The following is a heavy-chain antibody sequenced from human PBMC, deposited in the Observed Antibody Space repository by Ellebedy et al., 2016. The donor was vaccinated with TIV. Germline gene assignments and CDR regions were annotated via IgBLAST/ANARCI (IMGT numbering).Heavy chain of an antibody. Sequence: SETLSLTCAVQGGSFSGYYWTWIRQPPGKGLEWIGEINHSGSTNYNPSLKSRVTISVDTSMNLFSLKLTSVTAAATAIYYCARGSGFSDFVVVLGATRWFDPWGQGSLVTVSS. CDR2: INHSGST. CDR3: ARGSGFSDFVVVLGATRWFDP. D-gene: IGHD2-15*01. CDR1: GGSFSGYY. J-gene: IGHJ5*02. V-gene: IGHV4-34*01.